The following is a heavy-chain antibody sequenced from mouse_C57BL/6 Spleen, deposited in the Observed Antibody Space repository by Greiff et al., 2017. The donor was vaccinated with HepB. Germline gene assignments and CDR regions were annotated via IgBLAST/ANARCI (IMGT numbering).Heavy chain of an antibody. Sequence: QVQLQQPGAELVRPGSSVKLSCKASGYTFTSYWMDWVKQRPGQGLEWIGNIYPSDSETHYNQKFKDKATLTVDKSSSTAYMQLSSLTAEDSAVYYCARSGYYYGSSSYYAMDYWGQGTSVTVSS. D-gene: IGHD1-1*01. J-gene: IGHJ4*01. CDR3: ARSGYYYGSSSYYAMDY. CDR1: GYTFTSYW. CDR2: IYPSDSET. V-gene: IGHV1-61*01.